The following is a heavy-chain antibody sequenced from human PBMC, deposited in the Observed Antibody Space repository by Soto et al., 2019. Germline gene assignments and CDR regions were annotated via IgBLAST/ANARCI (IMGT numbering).Heavy chain of an antibody. CDR1: GYSFTSYG. V-gene: IGHV1-18*04. D-gene: IGHD3-22*01. CDR3: SSHRFNYYDDTVYDYLDS. Sequence: QVQLVRSGAEVKKPGASVKVSCKASGYSFTSYGISWVRQAPGQGPEWMGWISGHNGNTNHPQSHQCRVTMTTETSRNTAYMELRSLRSDDTAVYYCSSHRFNYYDDTVYDYLDSWGQGPLVTVSS. CDR2: ISGHNGNT. J-gene: IGHJ4*02.